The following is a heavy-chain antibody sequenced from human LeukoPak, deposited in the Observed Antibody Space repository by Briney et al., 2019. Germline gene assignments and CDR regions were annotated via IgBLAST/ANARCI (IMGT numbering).Heavy chain of an antibody. Sequence: GGSLRLSCAASGFTFSSYSMNWVRQAPGKGLEWVSYISSSSSTIYYADSVKGRFTISRDNAKNSLYLQMNSLRAEDTAVYYCARVGAPGYWGQGTLVTVSS. V-gene: IGHV3-48*04. CDR3: ARVGAPGY. CDR2: ISSSSSTI. CDR1: GFTFSSYS. D-gene: IGHD1-26*01. J-gene: IGHJ4*02.